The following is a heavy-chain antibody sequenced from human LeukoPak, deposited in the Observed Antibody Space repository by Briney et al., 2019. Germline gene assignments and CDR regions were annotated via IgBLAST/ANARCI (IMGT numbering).Heavy chain of an antibody. D-gene: IGHD3-3*01. V-gene: IGHV1-46*01. CDR1: GYSFSSYR. CDR3: ARVIKGGYDFWSGPYYFDC. Sequence: ASVKVSCKASGYSFSSYRIHWVRQAPGQGLEWMGIIHSSGDTTSYAQKFQGRVTMTRDTSTTTVYMELRSLRSEDTAVYYCARVIKGGYDFWSGPYYFDCWGQGTLVTVSS. J-gene: IGHJ4*02. CDR2: IHSSGDTT.